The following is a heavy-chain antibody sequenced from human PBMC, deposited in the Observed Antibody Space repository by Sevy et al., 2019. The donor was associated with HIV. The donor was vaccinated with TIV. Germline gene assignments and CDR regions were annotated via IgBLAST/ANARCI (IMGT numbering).Heavy chain of an antibody. J-gene: IGHJ6*02. D-gene: IGHD1-7*01. CDR1: GDSVSSSSAA. CDR2: TYYRSKWYS. CDR3: ARGDELNSYYYGMDV. Sequence: SQTLSPTCAISGDSVSSSSAAWNWFRQSPSRGLEWLGRTYYRSKWYSDYEVSVQGRVTINPDTSKNQFSLHLESVTPEDTAVYFCARGDELNSYYYGMDVWGQGTTVTVSS. V-gene: IGHV6-1*01.